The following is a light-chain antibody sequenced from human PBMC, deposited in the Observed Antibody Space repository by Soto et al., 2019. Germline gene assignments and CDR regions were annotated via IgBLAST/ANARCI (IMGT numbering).Light chain of an antibody. J-gene: IGKJ4*01. Sequence: DIQLTQSPSFLSASVGDRVTITCRATHDIRGHLAWYQQKPGRAPKLLISETSTLQSGVPSRFSGSGFGTEFTLTVTSMKPEDLATYYCQQVNAAPPTFGGGTKVEIK. V-gene: IGKV1-9*01. CDR1: HDIRGH. CDR3: QQVNAAPPT. CDR2: ETS.